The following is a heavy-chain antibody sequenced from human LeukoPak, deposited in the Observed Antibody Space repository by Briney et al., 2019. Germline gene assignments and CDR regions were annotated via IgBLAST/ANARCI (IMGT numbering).Heavy chain of an antibody. V-gene: IGHV3-30*18. CDR2: ISYDGSNK. CDR3: AKGADVLLWFGEPSYLDY. J-gene: IGHJ4*02. Sequence: QPGGSLRLSCAASGFTFSSYGMYWVRQAPGKGLEWVAVISYDGSNKKFADSVKGRFTISRDNSKNTLYLQMNSLRAEDTAVYYCAKGADVLLWFGEPSYLDYWGQGTLVTVSS. CDR1: GFTFSSYG. D-gene: IGHD3-10*01.